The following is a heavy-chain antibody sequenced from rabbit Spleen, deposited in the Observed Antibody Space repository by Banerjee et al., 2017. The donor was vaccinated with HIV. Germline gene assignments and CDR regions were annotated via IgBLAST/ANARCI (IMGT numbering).Heavy chain of an antibody. Sequence: QEQLVESGGGLVNPGASLTLTCTASGFSFSSSYDMCWVRQAPGKGLDWIGCIYTGNGKTYYASWAKGRFTISKSSSTTVTLQMTSLTAADTATYFCARGEHFSVGFSAFAIYLDLWGQGTLVTVS. CDR1: GFSFSSSYD. V-gene: IGHV1S45*01. J-gene: IGHJ4*01. CDR2: IYTGNGKT. D-gene: IGHD7-1*01. CDR3: ARGEHFSVGFSAFAIYLDL.